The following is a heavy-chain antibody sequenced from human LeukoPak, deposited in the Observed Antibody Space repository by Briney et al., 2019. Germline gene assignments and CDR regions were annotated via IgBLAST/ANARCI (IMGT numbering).Heavy chain of an antibody. J-gene: IGHJ4*02. CDR2: IWYDGSNK. CDR1: GFTFSSYG. D-gene: IGHD3-16*01. V-gene: IGHV3-33*01. CDR3: ARAESPFGDYYFDY. Sequence: PGRSLRLSCAASGFTFSSYGMHWVRQAPGKGLEWVAVIWYDGSNKYYADSVKGRFTISRDNSKNTLYLQMNSLRAEDTAVYYCARAESPFGDYYFDYWCQGTLVTVSS.